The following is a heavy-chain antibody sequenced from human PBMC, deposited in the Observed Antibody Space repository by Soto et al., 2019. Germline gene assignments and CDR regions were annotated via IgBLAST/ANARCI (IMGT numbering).Heavy chain of an antibody. D-gene: IGHD3-22*01. CDR1: GYTFTGYY. CDR3: ARGRSTMIVVVTTLKTYDAFDI. J-gene: IGHJ3*02. V-gene: IGHV1-2*04. Sequence: ASVKLSCKASGYTFTGYYMHWVRQAPGQGLEWMGWINPNSGGTNYAQKFQGWVTMTRDTSISTAYMELSRLRSDDTAVYYCARGRSTMIVVVTTLKTYDAFDIWGQGTMVTVSS. CDR2: INPNSGGT.